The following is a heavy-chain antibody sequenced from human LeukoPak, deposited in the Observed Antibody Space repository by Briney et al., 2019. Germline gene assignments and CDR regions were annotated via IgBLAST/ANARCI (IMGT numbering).Heavy chain of an antibody. Sequence: GASVKVSCKASGYAFTGYYMHWVRQAPGQGPEWMGRINPNSGGTNYAQKFQGSVTMTRDTSISTAYMELSRLRSDDTAVYYCASILYYYDSSHYWGQGTLVTVSS. V-gene: IGHV1-2*06. CDR1: GYAFTGYY. D-gene: IGHD3-22*01. CDR2: INPNSGGT. J-gene: IGHJ4*02. CDR3: ASILYYYDSSHY.